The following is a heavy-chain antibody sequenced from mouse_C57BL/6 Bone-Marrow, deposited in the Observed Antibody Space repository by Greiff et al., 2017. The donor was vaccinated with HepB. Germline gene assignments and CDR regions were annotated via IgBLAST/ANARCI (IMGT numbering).Heavy chain of an antibody. CDR2: INPSTGGT. CDR3: ARSLVLRSWYFDV. V-gene: IGHV1-42*01. Sequence: EVQLQQSGPELVKPGASVKISCKASGYSFTGYYMNWVKQSPEKSLEWIGEINPSTGGTTYNQKFKAKATLTVDKSSSTAYMQLKSLTSEDSAVYYCARSLVLRSWYFDVWGTGTTVTVSS. D-gene: IGHD1-1*01. J-gene: IGHJ1*03. CDR1: GYSFTGYY.